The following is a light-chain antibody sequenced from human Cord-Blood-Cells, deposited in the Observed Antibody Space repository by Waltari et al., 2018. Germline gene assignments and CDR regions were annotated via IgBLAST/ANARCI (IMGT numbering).Light chain of an antibody. CDR3: CSYAGSSTWV. J-gene: IGLJ3*02. CDR2: EGS. CDR1: SSDVGSYNL. Sequence: QSALTQPASVAGSPGTSLTISCPGSSSDVGSYNLFSWYQQHPGKAPKLMIYEGSKRPSGVSNRFSGSKSGNTASLTISGLQAEDEADYYCCSYAGSSTWVFGGGTKLTVL. V-gene: IGLV2-23*01.